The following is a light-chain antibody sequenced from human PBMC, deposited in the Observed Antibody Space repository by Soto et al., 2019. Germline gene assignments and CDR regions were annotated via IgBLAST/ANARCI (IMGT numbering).Light chain of an antibody. CDR1: QSITSW. Sequence: DIEMTQSHSTLSASVGDRVTISFSASQSITSWLACYQQTPGRAPKLMIYKASSLESGFPSIFSCSLSVTEITLTLRSLQPDEFASYYSQEYNSQWTFGQGTKVDIK. J-gene: IGKJ1*01. V-gene: IGKV1-5*03. CDR2: KAS. CDR3: QEYNSQWT.